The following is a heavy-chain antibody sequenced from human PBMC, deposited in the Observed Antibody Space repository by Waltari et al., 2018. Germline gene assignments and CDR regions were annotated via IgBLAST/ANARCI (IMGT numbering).Heavy chain of an antibody. CDR3: ATAGGILGRGNRAY. CDR2: TKQDGSEN. Sequence: EVHLLESGGGLVQPGGSLRLSCAASGFTFSAYWMTWVCQAPGKGLDDVACTKQDGSENYHVDSVKGRFTISRDNAKNSLYLQMNSLRAEDTAVYYCATAGGILGRGNRAYWGQGTLVTVSS. D-gene: IGHD1-26*01. CDR1: GFTFSAYW. J-gene: IGHJ4*02. V-gene: IGHV3-7*01.